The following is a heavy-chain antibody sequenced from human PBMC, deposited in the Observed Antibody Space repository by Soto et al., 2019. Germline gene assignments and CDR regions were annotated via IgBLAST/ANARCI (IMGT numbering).Heavy chain of an antibody. Sequence: SETLSLTCDVSGASVQSNWWSWVRQPPGRDLEWIGEINHSGSTNYNPSLKSRVTISVDTSKNQFSLKLSSVTAADTAVYYCATCGSSGYYGSGSYSWFDPWGQGTLVTFSS. J-gene: IGHJ5*02. D-gene: IGHD3-10*01. CDR2: INHSGST. CDR1: GASVQSNW. CDR3: ATCGSSGYYGSGSYSWFDP. V-gene: IGHV4-34*01.